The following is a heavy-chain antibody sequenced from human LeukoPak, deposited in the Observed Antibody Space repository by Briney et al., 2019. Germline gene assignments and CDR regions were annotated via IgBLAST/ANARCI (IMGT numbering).Heavy chain of an antibody. J-gene: IGHJ4*02. CDR2: IIPIFGTA. CDR1: GGTFSSYA. Sequence: SVKVSCKAPGGTFSSYAISWVRQAPGQGLEWMGGIIPIFGTADYAQKFQGRVTITADESTSTAYMELSSLRSEDTAVYYCARGGTYQPLDYWGQGTLVTVSS. V-gene: IGHV1-69*13. D-gene: IGHD2-2*01. CDR3: ARGGTYQPLDY.